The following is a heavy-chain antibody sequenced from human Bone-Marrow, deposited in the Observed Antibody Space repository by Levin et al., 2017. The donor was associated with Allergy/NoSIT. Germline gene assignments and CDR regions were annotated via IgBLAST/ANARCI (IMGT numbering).Heavy chain of an antibody. J-gene: IGHJ4*02. CDR2: ISLDGNTQ. V-gene: IGHV3-30*18. CDR3: AKDAYTCSGGSCYFFDY. CDR1: GFTFSNYA. Sequence: GGSLRLSCVVSGFTFSNYAMHWVRQAPGRGLEWVAFISLDGNTQYYADSVKGRFTVSRDNSNNTLHLQMNSLRVEDTAIYFCAKDAYTCSGGSCYFFDYWGQGGLVTVSS. D-gene: IGHD2-15*01.